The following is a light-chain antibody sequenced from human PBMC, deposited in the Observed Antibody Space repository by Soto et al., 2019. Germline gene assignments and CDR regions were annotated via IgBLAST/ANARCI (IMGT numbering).Light chain of an antibody. CDR1: QSISGW. V-gene: IGKV1-5*01. J-gene: IGKJ1*01. CDR2: DAS. CDR3: QQYNTYSRT. Sequence: DTQMTQSPSTLSASVGDRVTITCRASQSISGWLAWYQQKPRKAPKLLIYDASSLESGVPSRFSGGGSGTEFTHTISSLQPDDSATYYCQQYNTYSRTFGQGTKVEIK.